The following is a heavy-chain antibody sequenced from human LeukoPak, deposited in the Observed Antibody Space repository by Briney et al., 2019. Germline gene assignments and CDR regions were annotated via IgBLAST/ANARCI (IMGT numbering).Heavy chain of an antibody. CDR1: GFTFSSYG. Sequence: PGRSLRLSCAASGFTFSSYGIHWVRQAPGKGLEWVAVISFDGTIKYYADSVKGRFTSSRDNSKNTLYLQMNSPRAEDTAVYYCAKDDYGSGSWLLEYWGQGTLVTVSS. V-gene: IGHV3-30*18. CDR2: ISFDGTIK. CDR3: AKDDYGSGSWLLEY. J-gene: IGHJ4*02. D-gene: IGHD3-10*01.